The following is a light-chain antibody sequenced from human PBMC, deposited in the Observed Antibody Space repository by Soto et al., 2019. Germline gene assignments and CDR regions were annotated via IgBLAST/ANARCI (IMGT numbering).Light chain of an antibody. CDR1: SSDVGGYDY. V-gene: IGLV2-8*01. CDR3: SSYAVSDSLV. J-gene: IGLJ2*01. CDR2: EVN. Sequence: QSVLTQPPSASGSPGQSVTISCTGTSSDVGGYDYVSWYQQHPGKVPKLMIYEVNKRPSGVPDRFSGSKSGNTASLTVPGLQTEDEADYYCSSYAVSDSLVFGGGTQLTVL.